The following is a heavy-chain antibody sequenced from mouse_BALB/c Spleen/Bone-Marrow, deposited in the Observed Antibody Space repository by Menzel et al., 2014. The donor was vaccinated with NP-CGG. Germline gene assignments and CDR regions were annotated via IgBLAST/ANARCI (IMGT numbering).Heavy chain of an antibody. V-gene: IGHV1-7*01. D-gene: IGHD2-14*01. CDR3: ARHYRYYFDY. Sequence: VQLVESGAELAKPGASVKMSCKASGYTFTSYWMHWVKQRPEQGLEWIGYINPSTGYTEYNQKFKDKATLTADKSSSTAYMQLSSLTSEDSAVYYCARHYRYYFDYWGQGTTLTVSS. CDR1: GYTFTSYW. J-gene: IGHJ2*01. CDR2: INPSTGYT.